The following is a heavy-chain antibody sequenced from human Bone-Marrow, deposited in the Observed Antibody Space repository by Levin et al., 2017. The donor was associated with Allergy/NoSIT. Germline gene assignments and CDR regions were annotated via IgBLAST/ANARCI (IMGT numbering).Heavy chain of an antibody. CDR1: GFPFSDYA. J-gene: IGHJ6*02. V-gene: IGHV3-23*01. D-gene: IGHD3-3*01. CDR3: AKVEVASIHYDGMDV. Sequence: LSLTCAASGFPFSDYAMNWVRQAPGKGLEWVSVISGGGGITYFADSVKGRFTISRDKSKNTLYLQMDSLRVEDTAIYYCAKVEVASIHYDGMDVWGQGTTVTVSS. CDR2: ISGGGGIT.